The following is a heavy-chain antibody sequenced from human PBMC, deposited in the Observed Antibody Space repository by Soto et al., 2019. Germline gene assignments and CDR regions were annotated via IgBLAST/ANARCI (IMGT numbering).Heavy chain of an antibody. CDR2: ISTYNGDT. J-gene: IGHJ6*02. D-gene: IGHD1-26*01. CDR3: ARQGSWPYYYYGLDV. V-gene: IGHV1-18*01. Sequence: QVQLVQSGPEVRKPGASVKVSCEASGYTITTSGISWVRQVPGQGLEWMGWISTYNGDTNSAQNFQGRVLMTADTSTGTAYMELMSLKSDDTAVYYCARQGSWPYYYYGLDVWGQGTTVTVSS. CDR1: GYTITTSG.